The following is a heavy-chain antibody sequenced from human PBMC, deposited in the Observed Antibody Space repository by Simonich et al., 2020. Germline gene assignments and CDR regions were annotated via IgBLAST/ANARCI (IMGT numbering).Heavy chain of an antibody. Sequence: EVQLVPSGAEVKKPGESLKISCKGCGYSVTSYWIGWVPQMHGKGLEWSGINYPGDSDTRYSPAIQGQVTISADKSSSTAYLQWSSLKASDTAMYYCARQRDNWFDPWGQGTLVTVSS. CDR1: GYSVTSYW. CDR3: ARQRDNWFDP. J-gene: IGHJ5*02. CDR2: NYPGDSDT. V-gene: IGHV5-51*01.